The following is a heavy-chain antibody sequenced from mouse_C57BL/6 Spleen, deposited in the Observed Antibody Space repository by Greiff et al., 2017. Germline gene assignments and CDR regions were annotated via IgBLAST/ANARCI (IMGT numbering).Heavy chain of an antibody. V-gene: IGHV14-2*01. CDR2: IDPEDGET. J-gene: IGHJ4*01. CDR3: SRSRHYAMDY. D-gene: IGHD1-2*01. CDR1: GFNIKDYY. Sequence: VQLQQSGAELVKPGASVKLSCTASGFNIKDYYMHWVKQRTEQGLEWIGRIDPEDGETKYAPEFPGKATITADTSSHTAYLQLSSLTSEDTAVYYGSRSRHYAMDYWGQGTSVTVSS.